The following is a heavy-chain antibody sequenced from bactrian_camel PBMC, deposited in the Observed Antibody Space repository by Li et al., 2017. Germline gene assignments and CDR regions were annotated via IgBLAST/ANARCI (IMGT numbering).Heavy chain of an antibody. CDR1: GYIYSGNC. V-gene: IGHV3S54*01. D-gene: IGHD1*01. CDR2: VYIGGGSA. Sequence: HVQLVESGGGSVQAGGSLRLSCAASGYIYSGNCFGWFRQAPGKEREGVAAVYIGGGSAYYADSVKGRFTISQDNDKNTLYLQMNNLKLEDTAMYYCAAASGRLGEDYALDSSNYPYWGQGTQVTVS. CDR3: AAASGRLGEDYALDSSNYPY. J-gene: IGHJ4*01.